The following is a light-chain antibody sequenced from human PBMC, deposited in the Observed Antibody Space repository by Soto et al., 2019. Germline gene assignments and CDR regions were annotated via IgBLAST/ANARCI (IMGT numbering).Light chain of an antibody. J-gene: IGLJ2*01. Sequence: QSALTQPASVSGSPGQSITISCTGTSSDVGSYKFVSWYQQHPGKAPKLMIYEGSKRPSGVSNRFSGSKSGNTASLTISGLQAWDEADYYCCSYAGSSTLVFGGGTQLTVL. CDR3: CSYAGSSTLV. CDR2: EGS. CDR1: SSDVGSYKF. V-gene: IGLV2-23*01.